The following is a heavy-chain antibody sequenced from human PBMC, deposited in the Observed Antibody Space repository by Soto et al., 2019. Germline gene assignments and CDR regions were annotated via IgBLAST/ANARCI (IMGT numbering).Heavy chain of an antibody. Sequence: PGGSLRLSCAASGFTFSSYSMNWVRQAPGKGLEWVSYISSSSSTIYYADSVKGRFTISRDNAKNSLYLQMNSLRDEDTAVYYCAREIGSYYDFWSGYSNDAFEIWGQGTMVTVSS. CDR3: AREIGSYYDFWSGYSNDAFEI. CDR1: GFTFSSYS. V-gene: IGHV3-48*02. CDR2: ISSSSSTI. D-gene: IGHD3-3*01. J-gene: IGHJ3*02.